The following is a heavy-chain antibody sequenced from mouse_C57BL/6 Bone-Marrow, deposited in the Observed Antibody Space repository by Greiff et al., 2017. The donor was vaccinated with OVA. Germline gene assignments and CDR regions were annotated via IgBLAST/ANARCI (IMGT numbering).Heavy chain of an antibody. V-gene: IGHV1-50*01. CDR3: ARGEVRYTWFAY. D-gene: IGHD1-1*01. Sequence: VKLQQPGAELVKPGASVKLSCKASGYTFTSYWMQWVKQRPGQGLEWIGEIDPSDSYTNYNQKFKGKATLTVDTSSSTAYMQLSSLTSEDSAVYYCARGEVRYTWFAYWGQGTLVTVSA. CDR1: GYTFTSYW. J-gene: IGHJ3*01. CDR2: IDPSDSYT.